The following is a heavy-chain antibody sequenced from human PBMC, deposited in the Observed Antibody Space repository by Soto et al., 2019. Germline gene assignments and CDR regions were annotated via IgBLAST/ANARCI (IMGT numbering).Heavy chain of an antibody. Sequence: EVQLVESGGGLAKPGGSLRLSCAASGFTFENAWMNWVRQAPGKGLEWVGRIKSKIYGVTTDYAANVKGRFIISSDDYENKLYLQMSSLKAEDTAVDYCTSGLIVVVAASRGAGYWGQGTLVTVSS. V-gene: IGHV3-15*07. CDR1: GFTFENAW. D-gene: IGHD2-21*01. CDR3: TSGLIVVVAASRGAGY. CDR2: IKSKIYGVTT. J-gene: IGHJ4*02.